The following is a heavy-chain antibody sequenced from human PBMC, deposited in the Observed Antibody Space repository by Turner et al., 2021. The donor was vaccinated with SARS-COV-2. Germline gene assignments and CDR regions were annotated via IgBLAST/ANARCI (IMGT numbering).Heavy chain of an antibody. CDR3: AKDRSWIGFDV. V-gene: IGHV3-23*01. CDR2: IVANTDKT. Sequence: EVQLLESGGGLVQPGGSLRLSCAASGFTFRSHGMNWVRQAPGRGVEWVSGIVANTDKTYYGDSVRGRFTISRDNSKDTLYLQMNSLRVEDTAIYYCAKDRSWIGFDVWGQGTTVTVSS. J-gene: IGHJ6*02. D-gene: IGHD3-10*01. CDR1: GFTFRSHG.